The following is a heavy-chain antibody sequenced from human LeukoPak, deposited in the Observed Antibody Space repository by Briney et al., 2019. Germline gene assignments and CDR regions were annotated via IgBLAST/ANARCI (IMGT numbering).Heavy chain of an antibody. Sequence: SETLSLTCGVYGGSFSGYYWSWIRQPPGKGLEWIGEINHSGSTNYNPSLKSRVTISVDTSKNQFSLKLSSVAAADMAVYYCARIRGSLPRFGQQLDRWGQGTLVTVSS. V-gene: IGHV4-34*01. CDR3: ARIRGSLPRFGQQLDR. J-gene: IGHJ5*02. CDR1: GGSFSGYY. D-gene: IGHD6-13*01. CDR2: INHSGST.